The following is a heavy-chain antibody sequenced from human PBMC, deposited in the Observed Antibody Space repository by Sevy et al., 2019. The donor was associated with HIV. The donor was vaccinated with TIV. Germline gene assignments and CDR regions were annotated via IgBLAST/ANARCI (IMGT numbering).Heavy chain of an antibody. CDR2: IYGSVGVT. CDR1: GFTFTSYA. J-gene: IGHJ3*02. D-gene: IGHD3-22*01. Sequence: GGSLRLSCKPSGFTFTSYAMNWVRQAPGKGLEWISTIYGSVGVTYYADSGKGRFTISRDKSKNTLYLQMNSLRTEDTALYYCAGGRYDSSGSFDALDIWGQGTMVTVS. V-gene: IGHV3-23*01. CDR3: AGGRYDSSGSFDALDI.